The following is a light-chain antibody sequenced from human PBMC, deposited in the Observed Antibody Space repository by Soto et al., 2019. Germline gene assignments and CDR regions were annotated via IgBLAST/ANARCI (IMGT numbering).Light chain of an antibody. CDR2: EVS. J-gene: IGLJ1*01. V-gene: IGLV2-8*01. CDR1: SSDVGGYKY. CDR3: SSYAGSNNYV. Sequence: QSVLTQPPSASGSPGQSVTISCTGTSSDVGGYKYVSWYQQHPGKAPKLMIYEVSKRPSGVPDRFSGSKSGNTASLTVSGLQAEDEADYYCSSYAGSNNYVFGTGNKVTVL.